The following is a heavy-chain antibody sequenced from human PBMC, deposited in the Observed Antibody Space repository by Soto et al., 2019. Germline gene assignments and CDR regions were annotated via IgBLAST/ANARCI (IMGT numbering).Heavy chain of an antibody. V-gene: IGHV4-59*01. Sequence: PSETLSLTCTVSGVSISSYYWSWIRQPPGKGLEWIGYIYYSGSTNYNPSLKSRVTISVDTSKNQFSLKLSSVTAADTAVYYCARDTRGYGMDVWGQGTTVTVSS. J-gene: IGHJ6*02. CDR3: ARDTRGYGMDV. D-gene: IGHD2-2*01. CDR1: GVSISSYY. CDR2: IYYSGST.